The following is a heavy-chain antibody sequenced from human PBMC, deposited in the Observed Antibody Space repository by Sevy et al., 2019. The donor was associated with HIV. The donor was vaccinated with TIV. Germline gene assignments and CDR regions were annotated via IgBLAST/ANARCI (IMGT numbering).Heavy chain of an antibody. CDR2: MSNTGATI. J-gene: IGHJ4*02. CDR3: ASQRGGYERLYYFDY. D-gene: IGHD5-12*01. Sequence: GGSLRLSCAASGFSFSIYSMNWVRQAPGRGLEWVSYMSNTGATIHYADSVKGRFTISRDNAKNSLYLQMNSLRAEDTAVAYCASQRGGYERLYYFDYWGQGTLVTVSS. V-gene: IGHV3-48*01. CDR1: GFSFSIYS.